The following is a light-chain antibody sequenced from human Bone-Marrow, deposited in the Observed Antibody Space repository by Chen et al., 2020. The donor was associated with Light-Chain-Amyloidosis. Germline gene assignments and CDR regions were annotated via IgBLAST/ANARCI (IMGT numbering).Light chain of an antibody. V-gene: IGLV2-14*03. CDR2: DFS. J-gene: IGLJ3*02. CDR3: SSYTRSSTWL. Sequence: QSALTQPASVSGSPGQSITISCTGTSSDVGGYNYVSWYQQHPGTAPKLVIFDFSYRPSGISNRFSGSKSGNTASLTISGLQAEDAADYYCSSYTRSSTWLFGGGTRLTVL. CDR1: SSDVGGYNY.